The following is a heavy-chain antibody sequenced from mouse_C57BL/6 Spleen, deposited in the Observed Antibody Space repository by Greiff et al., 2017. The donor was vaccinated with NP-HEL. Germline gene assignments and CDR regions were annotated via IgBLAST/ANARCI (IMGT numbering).Heavy chain of an antibody. CDR3: ARDVAGFAY. Sequence: EVQRVESGGGLVKPGGSLKLSCAASGFTFSSYAMSWVRQTPEKRLEWVATISDGGSYTYYPDNVKGRFTISRDNAKNNLYLQMSHLKSEDTAMYYCARDVAGFAYWGQGTLVTVSA. J-gene: IGHJ3*01. V-gene: IGHV5-4*01. CDR2: ISDGGSYT. CDR1: GFTFSSYA.